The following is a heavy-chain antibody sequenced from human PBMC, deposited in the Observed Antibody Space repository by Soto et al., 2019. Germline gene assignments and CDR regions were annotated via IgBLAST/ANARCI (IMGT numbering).Heavy chain of an antibody. CDR1: GGSISSGGYY. CDR3: ARYSAAALFDP. Sequence: PSETLSRTCIVSGGSISSGGYYWSWIRQHPGKGLEWIGYIYYSGSTYYNPSLKSRVTISVDTSKNQFSLKLSSVTTADTAVYYCARYSAAALFDPWGQGTLVTVSS. J-gene: IGHJ5*02. D-gene: IGHD2-21*01. CDR2: IYYSGST. V-gene: IGHV4-31*03.